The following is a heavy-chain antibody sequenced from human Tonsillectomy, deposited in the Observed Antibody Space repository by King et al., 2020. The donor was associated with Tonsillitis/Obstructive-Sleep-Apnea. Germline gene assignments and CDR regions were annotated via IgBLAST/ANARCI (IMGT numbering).Heavy chain of an antibody. J-gene: IGHJ1*01. CDR1: GYTFTSYD. CDR3: ARDYYDSSGYYHVYFQH. D-gene: IGHD3-22*01. V-gene: IGHV1-18*01. CDR2: SRPNNGDT. Sequence: QLVQSGAEVKKPGASVKVSCKASGYTFTSYDITWVRQAPGQGLEWMGWSRPNNGDTNYAQKLQGRVTMTSDTSTNTAYMELRSLRSDDTAVYYCARDYYDSSGYYHVYFQHWGQGTLVTVSS.